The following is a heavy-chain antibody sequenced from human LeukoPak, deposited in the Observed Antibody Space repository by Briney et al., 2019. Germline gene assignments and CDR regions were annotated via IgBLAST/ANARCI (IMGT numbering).Heavy chain of an antibody. CDR2: IRSKAYGGTT. Sequence: GGSLRLSCTASGFTFGDYAMSLVRQAPGKGLEWVGFIRSKAYGGTTEYAASVKGRFTISRDDSKSIAYLQMNSLKTEDTAVYYCTRSMDSSGYYFRYFDLWGRGTLVTVSS. D-gene: IGHD3-22*01. J-gene: IGHJ2*01. V-gene: IGHV3-49*04. CDR1: GFTFGDYA. CDR3: TRSMDSSGYYFRYFDL.